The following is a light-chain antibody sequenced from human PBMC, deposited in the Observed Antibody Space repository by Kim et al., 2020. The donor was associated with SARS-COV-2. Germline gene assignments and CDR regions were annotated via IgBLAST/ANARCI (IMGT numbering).Light chain of an antibody. CDR2: AAS. Sequence: DIQMTQSPSSLSASVGDRVTITCRASQSISSYLNWYQQKPGKAPKLLICAASSLQSGVPSRFSGSGSGTDFTLTISSLQPEDFATYYCQQSYNTPYTFGQGNKLEI. CDR1: QSISSY. CDR3: QQSYNTPYT. V-gene: IGKV1-39*01. J-gene: IGKJ2*01.